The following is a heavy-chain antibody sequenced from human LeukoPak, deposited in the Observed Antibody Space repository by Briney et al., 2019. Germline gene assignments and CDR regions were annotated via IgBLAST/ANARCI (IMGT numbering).Heavy chain of an antibody. Sequence: SETLSLTCTVSGGSISSGTYYWSWIRQPAGKGLEWIGYIYYSGSTNYSPSLKSRVTMSVDTSKNHVSLRLTSVTAADTAVYYCARVTAESTGYYRFADYWGQGTLVTVSS. J-gene: IGHJ4*02. D-gene: IGHD3-22*01. CDR3: ARVTAESTGYYRFADY. CDR2: IYYSGST. V-gene: IGHV4-61*10. CDR1: GGSISSGTYY.